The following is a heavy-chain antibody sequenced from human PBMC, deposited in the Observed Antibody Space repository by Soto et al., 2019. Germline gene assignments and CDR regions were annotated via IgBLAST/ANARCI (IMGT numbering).Heavy chain of an antibody. Sequence: SETLSLTCAVSGDSITSSNWWSWVRQAPGKGLEWIGEIYHSGATTYNPSLKSRATISVDPSNNHFSLKLTSVTAAGTAVYFCARDLGTGTDYWGRGTLVTVSS. V-gene: IGHV4-4*02. CDR3: ARDLGTGTDY. J-gene: IGHJ4*02. CDR1: GDSITSSNW. CDR2: IYHSGAT. D-gene: IGHD1-1*01.